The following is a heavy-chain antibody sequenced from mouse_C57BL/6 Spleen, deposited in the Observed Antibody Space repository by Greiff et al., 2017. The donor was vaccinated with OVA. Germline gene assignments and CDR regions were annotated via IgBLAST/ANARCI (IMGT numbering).Heavy chain of an antibody. CDR3: AMMVNYAMDY. V-gene: IGHV1-74*01. CDR2: IHPSDSDT. D-gene: IGHD2-3*01. CDR1: GYTFTSYW. Sequence: QVHVKQPGAELVKPGASVKVSCKASGYTFTSYWMHWVKQRPGQGLEWIGRIHPSDSDTNYNQKFKGKATLTVDKSSSTAYMQLSSLTSEDSAVYYCAMMVNYAMDYWGQGTSVTVSS. J-gene: IGHJ4*01.